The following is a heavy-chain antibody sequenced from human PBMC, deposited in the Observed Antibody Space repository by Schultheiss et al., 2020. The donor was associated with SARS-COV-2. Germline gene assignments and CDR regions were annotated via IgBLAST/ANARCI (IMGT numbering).Heavy chain of an antibody. V-gene: IGHV3-48*03. CDR2: ISSSGSTI. Sequence: GGSLRLSCAASGFTFDDYNIHWVRQAPGKGLEWVSYISSSGSTIYYADSVKGRFTISRDNAKNLVYLQMNSLRAEDTAVYYCAKIFCTTTDCFYDYWGQGTLVTVSS. D-gene: IGHD3-9*01. J-gene: IGHJ4*02. CDR3: AKIFCTTTDCFYDY. CDR1: GFTFDDYN.